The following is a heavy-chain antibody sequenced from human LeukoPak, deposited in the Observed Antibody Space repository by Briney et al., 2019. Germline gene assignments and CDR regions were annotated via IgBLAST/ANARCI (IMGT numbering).Heavy chain of an antibody. CDR1: GFTFSNAW. CDR3: VVDLSGSADY. CDR2: TNEHGTII. D-gene: IGHD3-10*01. Sequence: GGSLRLSCAASGFTFSNAWMNWVRQAPGEGLVWVSRTNEHGTIINYADSVKGRFTISRDNAKNTLYLQMNSLRTEDSALYYCVVDLSGSADYWGQGTLVTVSS. V-gene: IGHV3-74*01. J-gene: IGHJ4*02.